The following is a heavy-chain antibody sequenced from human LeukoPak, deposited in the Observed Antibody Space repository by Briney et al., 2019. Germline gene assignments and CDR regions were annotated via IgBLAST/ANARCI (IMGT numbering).Heavy chain of an antibody. V-gene: IGHV4-39*01. CDR3: ASLIAAALRGAFDI. Sequence: SETLSLTCTVSGGSISSSSYYWGWIRQPPGKGQEWIGSIYYSGSTYYNPSLKSRVTISVDTSKNQFSLKLSSVTAADTAVYYCASLIAAALRGAFDIWGQGTMVTVSS. CDR1: GGSISSSSYY. D-gene: IGHD6-13*01. CDR2: IYYSGST. J-gene: IGHJ3*02.